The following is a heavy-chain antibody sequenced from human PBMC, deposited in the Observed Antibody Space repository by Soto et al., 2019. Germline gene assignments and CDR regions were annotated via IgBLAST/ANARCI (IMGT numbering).Heavy chain of an antibody. CDR2: VYHRGTT. V-gene: IGHV4-30-2*01. CDR3: ARVHVMVVAGSTFDY. D-gene: IGHD6-19*01. CDR1: GGSISSGGYS. Sequence: SETLSLTCAVSGGSISSGGYSWSWIRQHPGKGLEWIGYVYHRGTTFYNPSLKSRITISVDTSNNNLSLKLTSLTAADTAVYYCARVHVMVVAGSTFDYWGHGALVTVSS. J-gene: IGHJ4*01.